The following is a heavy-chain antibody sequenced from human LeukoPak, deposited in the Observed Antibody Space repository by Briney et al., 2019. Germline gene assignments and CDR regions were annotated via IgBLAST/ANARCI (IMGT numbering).Heavy chain of an antibody. CDR1: GFTFTSYS. CDR2: ISGGGGST. V-gene: IGHV3-23*01. Sequence: GGSLRLSCAASGFTFTSYSMNWVRQAPGKGLEWVSTISGGGGSTYYADSVKGRFTISRDNSKNTLYLQVNSVRAEDTAVYYCAKGGRGDVPPFDYGAREPLATVS. J-gene: IGHJ4*02. D-gene: IGHD3-16*01. CDR3: AKGGRGDVPPFDY.